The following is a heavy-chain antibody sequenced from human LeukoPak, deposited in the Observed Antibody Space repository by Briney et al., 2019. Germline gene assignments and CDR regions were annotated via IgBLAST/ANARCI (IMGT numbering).Heavy chain of an antibody. CDR2: IRYDGSNK. J-gene: IGHJ3*02. CDR3: ARDRTYCSGGRCYDLFDI. V-gene: IGHV3-30*02. Sequence: SGGSLRLSCAASGFTFSSYGMHWVRQAPGKGLEWVAFIRYDGSNKYYADSVKGRFTISRDNSKNTLYLQMDSLRAEDTAVYYCARDRTYCSGGRCYDLFDIWGQGTMVTVSS. D-gene: IGHD2-15*01. CDR1: GFTFSSYG.